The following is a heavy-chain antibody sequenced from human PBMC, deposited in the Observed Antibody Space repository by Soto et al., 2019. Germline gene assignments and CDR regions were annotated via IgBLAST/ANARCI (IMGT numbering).Heavy chain of an antibody. V-gene: IGHV3-23*01. D-gene: IGHD2-2*01. CDR2: ISGSGGST. Sequence: EVQLLESGGGLVQPGGSLRLSCAASGFTFSSYAMSWVRQAPGKGLEWVSAISGSGGSTYYADSVKGRFTISRDNSKNTLYLQMNSLRAEDTAVYYCTTDIVVVPAALLGGLPRDYWGQGTLVTVSS. CDR3: TTDIVVVPAALLGGLPRDY. CDR1: GFTFSSYA. J-gene: IGHJ4*02.